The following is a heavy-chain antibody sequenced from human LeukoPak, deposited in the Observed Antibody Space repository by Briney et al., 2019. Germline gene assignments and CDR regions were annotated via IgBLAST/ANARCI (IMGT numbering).Heavy chain of an antibody. CDR2: IYYSGST. Sequence: SETLSLTCTVSGGSISSYYWSWIRQPPGKGLEWIGYIYYSGSTNYNPSLKSRVTISVDTSKNQFSLKLSSVTAADTAVYYCARGILYYDILTGYLLYYFDYWGQGTLVTVSS. J-gene: IGHJ4*02. D-gene: IGHD3-9*01. CDR1: GGSISSYY. CDR3: ARGILYYDILTGYLLYYFDY. V-gene: IGHV4-59*08.